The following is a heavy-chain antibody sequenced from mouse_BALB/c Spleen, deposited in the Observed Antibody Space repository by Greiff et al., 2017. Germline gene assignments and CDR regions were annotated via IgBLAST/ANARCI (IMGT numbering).Heavy chain of an antibody. CDR2: IYPYNGGT. CDR1: GYTFTDYN. Sequence: EVQGVESGPELVKPGASVKISCKASGYTFTDYNMHWVKQSHGKSLEWIGYIYPYNGGTGYNQKFKSKATLTVDNSSSTAYMELRSLTSEDSAVYYCARLLRYWYFDVWGAGTTVTVSS. CDR3: ARLLRYWYFDV. D-gene: IGHD1-1*01. J-gene: IGHJ1*01. V-gene: IGHV1S29*02.